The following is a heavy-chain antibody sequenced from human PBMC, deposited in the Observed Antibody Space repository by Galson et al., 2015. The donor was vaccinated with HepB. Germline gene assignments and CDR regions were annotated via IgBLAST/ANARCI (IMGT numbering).Heavy chain of an antibody. J-gene: IGHJ4*02. CDR3: AKVGVPPGHFAIDY. V-gene: IGHV3-23*01. CDR1: GFTFSSYA. D-gene: IGHD2-8*01. Sequence: SLRLSCAASGFTFSSYAMTWVRQAPGKGLEWVSAVTGGGGSTYYADSVKGRFTISRDNSKNTLYLQMNSLRVEDTAVHYCAKVGVPPGHFAIDYWGQGTLVTVSS. CDR2: VTGGGGST.